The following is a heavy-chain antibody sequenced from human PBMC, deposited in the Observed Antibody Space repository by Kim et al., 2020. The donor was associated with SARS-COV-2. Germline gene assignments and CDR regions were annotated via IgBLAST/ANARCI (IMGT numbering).Heavy chain of an antibody. V-gene: IGHV4-39*01. D-gene: IGHD5-12*01. Sequence: SETLSLTCTVSGGSISSSSYYWGWIRQPPGKGLEWIGSIYYSGSTYYNPSLKSRVTISVDTSKNQFSLKLSSVTAADTAVYYCARRVEGLQNLDYWGQGTLVTVSS. CDR3: ARRVEGLQNLDY. J-gene: IGHJ4*02. CDR1: GGSISSSSYY. CDR2: IYYSGST.